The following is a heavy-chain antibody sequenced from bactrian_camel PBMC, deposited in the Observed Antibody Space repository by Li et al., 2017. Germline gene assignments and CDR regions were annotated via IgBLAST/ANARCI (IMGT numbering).Heavy chain of an antibody. V-gene: IGHV3S55*01. D-gene: IGHD4*01. Sequence: HVQLVESGGGSVQVGGSLRLSCVASGDTMGRYCMGWFRQIPDKEREGVATIDSSGITTYTDAVQGRFTISQDNAKTTLFLYMNDLKPEDTGLYTCALDPTIDGLETMTAHRGKGTQVTVS. J-gene: IGHJ4*01. CDR1: GDTMGRYC. CDR2: IDSSGIT. CDR3: ALDPTIDGLETMTAH.